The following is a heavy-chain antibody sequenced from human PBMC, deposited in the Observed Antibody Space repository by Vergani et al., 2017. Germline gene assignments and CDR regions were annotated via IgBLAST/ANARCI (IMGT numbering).Heavy chain of an antibody. V-gene: IGHV3-30*03. Sequence: QVQLVESGGGEVQPGSSLRLSCSAAGFPFSDYGVHWVRQAPGKGLEWVSVISYDGNKKNYADSVKGRFTISRDNSKNTLYLEMNALRAEDTAVYYCARDFLTRVTTLDYYYMGVWGKGTTVAVCS. CDR1: GFPFSDYG. D-gene: IGHD1-1*01. CDR2: ISYDGNKK. J-gene: IGHJ6*03. CDR3: ARDFLTRVTTLDYYYMGV.